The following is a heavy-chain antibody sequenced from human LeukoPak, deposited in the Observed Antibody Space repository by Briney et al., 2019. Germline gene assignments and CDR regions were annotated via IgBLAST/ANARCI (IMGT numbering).Heavy chain of an antibody. J-gene: IGHJ6*03. D-gene: IGHD3-3*01. Sequence: PSETLSLTCTVSGGSVGGNYWSWIRQTPGKGLEWIGYIYNDGSANYNPSLKSRVTISIDTSKNQFSLKLNSVTAADTAVYYCARGGYYTLEYYYYMDVWGKGTTVTVSS. V-gene: IGHV4-59*02. CDR2: IYNDGSA. CDR1: GGSVGGNY. CDR3: ARGGYYTLEYYYYMDV.